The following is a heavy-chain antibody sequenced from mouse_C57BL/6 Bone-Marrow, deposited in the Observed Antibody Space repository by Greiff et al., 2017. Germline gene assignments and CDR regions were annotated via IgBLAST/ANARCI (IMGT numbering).Heavy chain of an antibody. D-gene: IGHD1-1*01. J-gene: IGHJ2*01. V-gene: IGHV14-4*01. CDR2: IDPENGDT. CDR1: GFNIKDDY. CDR3: THSYRSSYEY. Sequence: VQLQQSGAELVRPGASVKLSCTASGFNIKDDYMHWVKQRPEQGLEWIGWIDPENGDTEYASKFQGKATITVDKSSNTAYLQLSSLTSEDTTVYYYTHSYRSSYEYWGKGTTLTVSS.